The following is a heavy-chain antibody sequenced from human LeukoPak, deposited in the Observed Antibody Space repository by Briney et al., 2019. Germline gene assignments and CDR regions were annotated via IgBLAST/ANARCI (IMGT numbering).Heavy chain of an antibody. Sequence: SETLSLTRTLSGGSISTYYWSWIRQPPGKGLEWIGYIYHSGSTNYNPSLKSRVTISVDISKNQFSLKLSSVTAADTAVYYCARGGGYASPIGYWGQGALVTVSS. D-gene: IGHD5-12*01. V-gene: IGHV4-59*01. J-gene: IGHJ4*02. CDR1: GGSISTYY. CDR2: IYHSGST. CDR3: ARGGGYASPIGY.